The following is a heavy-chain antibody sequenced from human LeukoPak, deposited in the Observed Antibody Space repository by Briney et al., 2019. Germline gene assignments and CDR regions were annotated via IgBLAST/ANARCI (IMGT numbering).Heavy chain of an antibody. J-gene: IGHJ4*02. V-gene: IGHV5-51*01. D-gene: IGHD3-22*01. CDR1: GYSFTSYW. Sequence: GESLKISCKGSGYSFTSYWIGWVRQMPGKGLEWMGIIYPGDSDTRYSPSFQGQVTISADKSISTAYLQWSSLKASDTAMYYCARLGYYYDSSGYYPPFRYWGQGTLVTVSS. CDR3: ARLGYYYDSSGYYPPFRY. CDR2: IYPGDSDT.